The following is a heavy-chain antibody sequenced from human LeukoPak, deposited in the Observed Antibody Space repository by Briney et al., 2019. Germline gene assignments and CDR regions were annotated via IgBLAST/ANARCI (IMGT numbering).Heavy chain of an antibody. Sequence: SETLSLTCTVSGGSISSYYRSWIRQPPGKGLKWIGYIYYSGSTNYNPSLKSRVTISVDTSKNQFSLKLSSVTAADTAVYYCARVGRQLWLRIGDWFDPWGQGTLVTVSS. CDR2: IYYSGST. J-gene: IGHJ5*02. CDR1: GGSISSYY. CDR3: ARVGRQLWLRIGDWFDP. V-gene: IGHV4-59*01. D-gene: IGHD5-18*01.